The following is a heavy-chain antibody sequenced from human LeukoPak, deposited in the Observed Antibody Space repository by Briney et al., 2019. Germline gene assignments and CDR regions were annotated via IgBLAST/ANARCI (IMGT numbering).Heavy chain of an antibody. J-gene: IGHJ4*02. D-gene: IGHD3-9*01. Sequence: SETLSLTCAVYGVSFSGYYWSWLRQPPGKGLEWIGEINYSGYTNYNPSLKSRVIISVDTSKNQVSLKVSSVTAAYRAVYYCARLRNFDNVYAFDYWGQGTLVTVSS. CDR2: INYSGYT. CDR1: GVSFSGYY. CDR3: ARLRNFDNVYAFDY. V-gene: IGHV4-34*01.